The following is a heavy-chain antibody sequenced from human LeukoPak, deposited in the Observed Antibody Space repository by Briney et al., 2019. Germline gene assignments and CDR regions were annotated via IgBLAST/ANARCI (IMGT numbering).Heavy chain of an antibody. Sequence: WVANIKEDGSDKYYAASVEGRFTISRDNAKNLLYLQMNSLRVEDTAVYYCARYSWTETIRLWGQGTLVTVSS. V-gene: IGHV3-7*01. J-gene: IGHJ4*02. D-gene: IGHD4-17*01. CDR3: ARYSWTETIRL. CDR2: IKEDGSDK.